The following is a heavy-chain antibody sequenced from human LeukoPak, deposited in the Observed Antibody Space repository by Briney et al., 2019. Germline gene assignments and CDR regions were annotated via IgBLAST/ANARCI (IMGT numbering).Heavy chain of an antibody. Sequence: PGGSLRLSCAASGFTFSSYSMNWVRQAPGKGLEWVSGISGSGGSTYYADSVKGRFTISRDNSKNTVYLQVNSLRADDTAVYYCAKDSGWSAFDIWGQGTMVTVSS. V-gene: IGHV3-23*01. D-gene: IGHD6-19*01. J-gene: IGHJ3*02. CDR1: GFTFSSYS. CDR2: ISGSGGST. CDR3: AKDSGWSAFDI.